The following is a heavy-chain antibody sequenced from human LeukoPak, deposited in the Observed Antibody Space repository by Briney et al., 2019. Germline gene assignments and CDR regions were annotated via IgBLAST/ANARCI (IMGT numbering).Heavy chain of an antibody. D-gene: IGHD5-18*01. CDR2: IYSGGIYNDGTT. CDR1: GSTVSSNY. Sequence: GGSLRLSCAASGSTVSSNYMSRVRQAPGKGLEWVSVIYSGGIYNDGTTNYGDSVKGRFTISRDNSKNTLYLQTNSLRAEDTAVYYCARRELLGYSYGLRTFNIWGQGTTVTVSS. J-gene: IGHJ3*02. V-gene: IGHV3-66*04. CDR3: ARRELLGYSYGLRTFNI.